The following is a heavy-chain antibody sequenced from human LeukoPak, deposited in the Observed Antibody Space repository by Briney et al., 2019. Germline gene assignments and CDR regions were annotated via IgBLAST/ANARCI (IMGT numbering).Heavy chain of an antibody. V-gene: IGHV3-64*01. J-gene: IGHJ6*02. CDR1: GCTFSSYA. D-gene: IGHD3-10*01. CDR3: ARIVGSGMGYYYGMDV. Sequence: GGSLRLSCAASGCTFSSYAMHWVRQAPGKGLEYVSAISSNGGSTYYANSVKGRFTISRDNSKNTLYLQMGSLRAEDMAVYYCARIVGSGMGYYYGMDVWGQGTTVTVSS. CDR2: ISSNGGST.